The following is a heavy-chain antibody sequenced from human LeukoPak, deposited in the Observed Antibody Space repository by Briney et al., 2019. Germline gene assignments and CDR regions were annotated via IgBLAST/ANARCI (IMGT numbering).Heavy chain of an antibody. V-gene: IGHV3-33*06. CDR1: GFTFSSYG. CDR3: AKGREWELPIPLKDFDY. D-gene: IGHD1-26*01. J-gene: IGHJ4*02. Sequence: GRSLRLSCAASGFTFSSYGMHWVRQAPGKGLEWVAVIWYDGSNKYYADSVKGRFTISRDNSKNTLYLQMNSLRVEDTALYYCAKGREWELPIPLKDFDYWGQGTLVTVSS. CDR2: IWYDGSNK.